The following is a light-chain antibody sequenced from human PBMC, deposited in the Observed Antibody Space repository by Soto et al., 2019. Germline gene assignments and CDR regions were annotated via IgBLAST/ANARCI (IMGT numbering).Light chain of an antibody. J-gene: IGKJ4*01. Sequence: DIQMTQSPSTLSASVGDRVAITCRASESISSWLAWYQHKPGKAPKLLIYKASNLNSGVPSRFSGSGSGTEFTLTISSLQPDDFATYYCQQYNVYSLTFGGGTKVEIK. CDR2: KAS. CDR1: ESISSW. V-gene: IGKV1-5*03. CDR3: QQYNVYSLT.